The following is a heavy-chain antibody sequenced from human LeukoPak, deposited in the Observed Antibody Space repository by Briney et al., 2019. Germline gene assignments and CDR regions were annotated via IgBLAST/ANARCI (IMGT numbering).Heavy chain of an antibody. CDR3: ARSRGSGSYYKNHLDY. CDR1: GYTFTSYG. V-gene: IGHV1-18*01. D-gene: IGHD3-10*01. J-gene: IGHJ4*02. Sequence: ASVKVSCKASGYTFTSYGISWVRQAPGQGLEWMGWISAYNGNTNYAQKLQGRVTMTTDTSTSTAYMELRSLRSDDTAVYYCARSRGSGSYYKNHLDYWGQGTLVTVSS. CDR2: ISAYNGNT.